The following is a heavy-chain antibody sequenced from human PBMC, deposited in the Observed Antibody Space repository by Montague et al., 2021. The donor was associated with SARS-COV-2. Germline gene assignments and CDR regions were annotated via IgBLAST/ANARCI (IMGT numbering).Heavy chain of an antibody. CDR2: INNRGSV. CDR3: ARERWNIVIVPPVEYGMDV. D-gene: IGHD2/OR15-2a*01. Sequence: SETLSPTRAVYGGSFSGSYWTWIRQSPGKGLEWIGEINNRGSVNYSPSLKSRVTMSVDTSRNQFSLKVTSVTAADTAVYYCARERWNIVIVPPVEYGMDVWGQGTTVTVSS. J-gene: IGHJ6*02. CDR1: GGSFSGSY. V-gene: IGHV4-34*01.